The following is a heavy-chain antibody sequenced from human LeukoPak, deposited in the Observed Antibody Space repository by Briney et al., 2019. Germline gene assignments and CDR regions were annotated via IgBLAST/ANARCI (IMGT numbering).Heavy chain of an antibody. CDR2: IYYSGST. CDR3: ARGKSYDYVWGSYLYYFDY. Sequence: PSETLSLTCTVSGVSISSYYWSWIRQPPGKGLEWIGYIYYSGSTNYNPPLKSRVTISVDTSKNQFSLKLSSVTAADTAVYYCARGKSYDYVWGSYLYYFDYWGQGTLVTVSS. D-gene: IGHD3-16*02. J-gene: IGHJ4*02. CDR1: GVSISSYY. V-gene: IGHV4-59*01.